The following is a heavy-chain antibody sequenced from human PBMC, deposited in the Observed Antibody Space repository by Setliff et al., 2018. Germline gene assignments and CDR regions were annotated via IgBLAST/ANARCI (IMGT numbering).Heavy chain of an antibody. CDR2: IYTDGTT. D-gene: IGHD2-8*01. CDR1: GASLRSGSNY. V-gene: IGHV4-61*02. CDR3: AKEHVVISFVTNTHHHYGMDV. Sequence: SETLSLTCTVSGASLRSGSNYWGWFRQPAGKGLEWVGRIYTDGTTNYNPSLKSRVSISADTAMNHFSLRMTSVSAADTAVYYCAKEHVVISFVTNTHHHYGMDVWGQGTTVTVSS. J-gene: IGHJ6*02.